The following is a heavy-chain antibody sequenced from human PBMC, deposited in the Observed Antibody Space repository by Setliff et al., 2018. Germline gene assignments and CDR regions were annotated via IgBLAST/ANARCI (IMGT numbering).Heavy chain of an antibody. CDR3: ATGAYLDV. Sequence: SETLSLTCTVSGGSISSGGYYWTWIRQHPGRGLEWIGYIYYSGSTYYSPSLKSRLSISVDTSKNQFSLKLSSVTAADTAVYYCATGAYLDVWGKGTAVTV. D-gene: IGHD2-21*01. CDR1: GGSISSGGYY. J-gene: IGHJ6*03. CDR2: IYYSGST. V-gene: IGHV4-31*03.